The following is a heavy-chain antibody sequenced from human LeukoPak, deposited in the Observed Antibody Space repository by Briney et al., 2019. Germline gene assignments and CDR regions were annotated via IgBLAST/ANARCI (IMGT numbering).Heavy chain of an antibody. CDR1: GYSFTSYW. D-gene: IGHD3-22*01. V-gene: IGHV5-51*01. J-gene: IGHJ6*03. CDR3: ARTYYYDSSGYLGRDYYCYMDV. Sequence: GESLKISCKGSGYSFTSYWIGWVRQMPGKGLEWMGIIYPGDSDTRYSPSFQGQVTISADKSISTAYLQWSSLKASDTAMYYCARTYYYDSSGYLGRDYYCYMDVWGKGTTVTVSS. CDR2: IYPGDSDT.